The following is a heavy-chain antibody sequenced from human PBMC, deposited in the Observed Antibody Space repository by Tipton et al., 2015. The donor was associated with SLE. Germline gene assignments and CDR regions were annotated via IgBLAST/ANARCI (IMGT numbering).Heavy chain of an antibody. J-gene: IGHJ3*02. CDR2: INWNGGST. V-gene: IGHV3-20*04. CDR3: ARGLRVGSAAFDI. Sequence: GSLRLSCAASGFTFDDYGMSWVRQAPGKGLEWVSGINWNGGSTGYADSVKGRFTISRDNAKNSLYLEMNSLTAEDTAVYYCARGLRVGSAAFDIWGQGTMVTVSS. CDR1: GFTFDDYG. D-gene: IGHD3-10*01.